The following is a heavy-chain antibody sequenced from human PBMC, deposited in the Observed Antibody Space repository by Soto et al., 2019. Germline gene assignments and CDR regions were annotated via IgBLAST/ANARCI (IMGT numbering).Heavy chain of an antibody. J-gene: IGHJ4*02. D-gene: IGHD6-19*01. CDR2: VFHTGGT. Sequence: QVQLQESGPGLVKPSETLSLTCTVSSDSIAGENWWSWVRQPPGLGLEWIGEVFHTGGTNYNPSLQSRVTMEVDKSKNKFSLKLISATAADTAVYYCARVFSSGSGWMYYFDFWGQGTLVSVSS. V-gene: IGHV4-4*02. CDR1: SDSIAGENW. CDR3: ARVFSSGSGWMYYFDF.